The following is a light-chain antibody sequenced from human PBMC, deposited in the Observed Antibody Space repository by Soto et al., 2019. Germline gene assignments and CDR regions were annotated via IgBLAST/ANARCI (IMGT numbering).Light chain of an antibody. V-gene: IGKV3D-15*01. Sequence: EIVMTQSPATLSLSPGERATLSCRASQSVSSYLAWYQQKPGQAPRLLIYDASNRATGIPARFSGSGSGTDFTLTISSLQSEDFAVYYCQKFNKWPWTFGQGTKVDI. CDR3: QKFNKWPWT. J-gene: IGKJ1*01. CDR1: QSVSSY. CDR2: DAS.